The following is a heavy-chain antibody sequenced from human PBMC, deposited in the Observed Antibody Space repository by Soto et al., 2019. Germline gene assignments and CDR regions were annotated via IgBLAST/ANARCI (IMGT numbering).Heavy chain of an antibody. CDR2: ISYDGSNK. Sequence: GGSLRLSCAAPGFTFSSYGMHWVRQAPGKGPGWVAVISYDGSNKYYADSVKGRFTISRDNSKNTLYLQMNSLRAEDTAVYYCAKDLDYGGNYFDYWGQGTLVTVSS. J-gene: IGHJ4*02. V-gene: IGHV3-30*18. D-gene: IGHD4-17*01. CDR3: AKDLDYGGNYFDY. CDR1: GFTFSSYG.